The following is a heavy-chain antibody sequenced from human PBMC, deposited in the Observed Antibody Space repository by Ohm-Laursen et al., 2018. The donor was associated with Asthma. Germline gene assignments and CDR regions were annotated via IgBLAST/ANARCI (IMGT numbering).Heavy chain of an antibody. CDR2: ISSSSSTI. J-gene: IGHJ4*02. V-gene: IGHV3-48*02. D-gene: IGHD2-21*02. CDR1: GFTFSSYI. CDR3: ARDRGGDRSFDY. Sequence: SLRLSCAASGFTFSSYIMNWVRQAPGKGLEWVSYISSSSSTIYYANSVKGRFTISRDNAKNSLYLQMSSLRDEDTAVYYCARDRGGDRSFDYWGQGTLVTVSS.